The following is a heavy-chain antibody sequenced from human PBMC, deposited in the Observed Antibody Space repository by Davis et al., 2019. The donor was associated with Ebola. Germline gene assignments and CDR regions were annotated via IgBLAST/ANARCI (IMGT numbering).Heavy chain of an antibody. Sequence: GGSLRLSCAASGFTFSSYSMNWVRQAPGKGLEWVSSISSSSSYIYYADSVKGRFTISRDNAKNSLYLQMNSLRDEDTAVYYCARDRLLLWFREWGHFDYWGQGTLVTVSS. J-gene: IGHJ4*02. CDR1: GFTFSSYS. D-gene: IGHD3-10*01. CDR3: ARDRLLLWFREWGHFDY. V-gene: IGHV3-21*01. CDR2: ISSSSSYI.